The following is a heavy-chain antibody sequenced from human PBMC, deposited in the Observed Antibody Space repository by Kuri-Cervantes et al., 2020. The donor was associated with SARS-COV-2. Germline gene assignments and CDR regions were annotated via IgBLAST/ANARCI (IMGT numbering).Heavy chain of an antibody. CDR3: VRVDCSAGTCYRRSFDY. Sequence: GSLRLSCTVSGGSISSSLYYWGWVRQPPGQGLERIGSIYYSGSTYYNPSLNSRVTISVDTSKNQFSLKLTSVTAADTAVYYCVRVDCSAGTCYRRSFDYWGRGTLVTVSS. J-gene: IGHJ4*02. CDR1: GGSISSSLYY. CDR2: IYYSGST. V-gene: IGHV4-39*01. D-gene: IGHD2-15*01.